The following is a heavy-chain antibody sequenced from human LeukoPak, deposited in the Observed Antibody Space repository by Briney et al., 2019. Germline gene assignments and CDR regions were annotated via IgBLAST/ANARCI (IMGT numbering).Heavy chain of an antibody. CDR1: GFTFSSYE. Sequence: GGSLRLSCAASGFTFSSYEMNWVRQAPGKGLEWVSYISSSGSTIYYADSVKGRFTISRDNAKNSLYLQMNSLRAEDTAVYYCARDGYYYDSSGYYTWGQGTLVTVSS. CDR2: ISSSGSTI. D-gene: IGHD3-22*01. CDR3: ARDGYYYDSSGYYT. J-gene: IGHJ5*02. V-gene: IGHV3-48*03.